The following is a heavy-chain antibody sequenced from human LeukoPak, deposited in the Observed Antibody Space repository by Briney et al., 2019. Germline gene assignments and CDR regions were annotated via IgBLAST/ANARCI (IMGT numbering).Heavy chain of an antibody. D-gene: IGHD2-2*01. CDR2: INHSGST. Sequence: SETLSLTCAVYGGSFSGYYWSWIRQPPGKRLEWIGEINHSGSTNYNPSLKSRVTISVDTSKNQFSLKLSSVTAADTAVYYCARGPYCSSTSCYDDYYYMDVWGKGTTVTVSS. CDR3: ARGPYCSSTSCYDDYYYMDV. V-gene: IGHV4-34*01. J-gene: IGHJ6*03. CDR1: GGSFSGYY.